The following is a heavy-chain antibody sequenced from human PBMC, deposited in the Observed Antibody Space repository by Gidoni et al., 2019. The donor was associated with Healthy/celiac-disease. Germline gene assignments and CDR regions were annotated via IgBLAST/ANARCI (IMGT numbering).Heavy chain of an antibody. CDR3: ARVGAGYLVVGATSGMDV. V-gene: IGHV3-48*01. CDR1: GFTFSSYS. D-gene: IGHD1-26*01. Sequence: EVQLVESGGGLVQHGGSLRLSCAASGFTFSSYSMNWVRQAPGKGLEWVSYISSSSSTIYYADSVKGLFTISRDNAKNSLYLQMNSLRAEDTAVYYCARVGAGYLVVGATSGMDVWGQGTTVTVSS. J-gene: IGHJ6*02. CDR2: ISSSSSTI.